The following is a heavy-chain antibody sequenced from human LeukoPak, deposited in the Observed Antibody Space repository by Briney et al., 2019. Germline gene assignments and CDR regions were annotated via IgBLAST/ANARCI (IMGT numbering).Heavy chain of an antibody. D-gene: IGHD6-13*01. CDR1: GGTFSSYA. CDR3: AGGIAAAGTYYFDY. V-gene: IGHV1-69*05. CDR2: IIPIFGTA. Sequence: GASVKVSCKASGGTFSSYAISLVRQAPGQGLEWMGRIIPIFGTANYAQKFQGRVTITTDESTSTAYMELSSLRSEDTAVYYCAGGIAAAGTYYFDYWGQGTLVTVSS. J-gene: IGHJ4*02.